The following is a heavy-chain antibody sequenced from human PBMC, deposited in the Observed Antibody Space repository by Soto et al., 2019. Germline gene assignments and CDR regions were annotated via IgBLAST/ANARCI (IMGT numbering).Heavy chain of an antibody. CDR1: GFSFSSYN. D-gene: IGHD2-21*02. CDR2: ISGSGGTI. CDR3: AKSTGGTANGMDV. J-gene: IGHJ6*02. Sequence: GGSLRLSCAASGFSFSSYNMHWVRQAPGKGLEWISYISGSGGTIYYADSVKGRFTISRDNGKNSLYLQMSSLRAEDTALYYCAKSTGGTANGMDVWGQGTTVTVSS. V-gene: IGHV3-48*01.